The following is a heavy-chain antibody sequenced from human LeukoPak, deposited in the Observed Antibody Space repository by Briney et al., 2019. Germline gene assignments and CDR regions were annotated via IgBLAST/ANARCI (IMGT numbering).Heavy chain of an antibody. CDR1: GFTFGSYW. CDR3: ARDRGGSAFDI. V-gene: IGHV3-74*01. J-gene: IGHJ3*02. D-gene: IGHD3-10*01. Sequence: GGPLGLSCAPSGFTFGSYWMHWVRQAPGKRLVWVSRINSDGSSTSYADSVKGRFTISRDNAKNTLYLQMNSLRAEDTAVYHCARDRGGSAFDILGQGTMVTVSS. CDR2: INSDGSST.